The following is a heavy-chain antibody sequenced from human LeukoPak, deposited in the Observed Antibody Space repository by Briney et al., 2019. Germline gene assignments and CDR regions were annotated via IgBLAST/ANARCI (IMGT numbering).Heavy chain of an antibody. CDR1: GGSISSSSYY. CDR2: IYYSGST. Sequence: SETTSRTCTVSGGSISSSSYYWGWICQPPGKGLEWIGSIYYSGSTYYNPSLKSRVTISVDTSKNQFSLKLSSVTAADTAVYYCASFYGSGSYYPKPDYWGQGTLVTVSS. V-gene: IGHV4-39*01. J-gene: IGHJ4*02. D-gene: IGHD3-10*01. CDR3: ASFYGSGSYYPKPDY.